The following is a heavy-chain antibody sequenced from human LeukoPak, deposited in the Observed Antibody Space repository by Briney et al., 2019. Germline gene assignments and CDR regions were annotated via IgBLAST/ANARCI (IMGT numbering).Heavy chain of an antibody. CDR3: ARDRSSDYSFDY. V-gene: IGHV4-39*07. D-gene: IGHD3-22*01. CDR2: IYYSGST. J-gene: IGHJ4*02. CDR1: GGSISSYY. Sequence: SETLSLTCTVSGGSISSYYWGWIRQPPGKGLEWIGSIYYSGSTYYNPSLKSRVTISVDTSKNQFSLKLSSVTAADTAVYYCARDRSSDYSFDYWGQGTLVTVSS.